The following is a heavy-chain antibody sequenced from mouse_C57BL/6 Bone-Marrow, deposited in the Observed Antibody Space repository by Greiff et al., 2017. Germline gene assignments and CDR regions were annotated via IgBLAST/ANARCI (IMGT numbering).Heavy chain of an antibody. CDR1: EFEFPSYD. V-gene: IGHV5-2*01. J-gene: IGHJ3*01. Sequence: EVQRVESGGGLVQPGESLKLSCESNEFEFPSYDMSWVRKTPEKRLELVAAINSDGGTTYYPDTMERRFIISRDNTKKTLFLQMSSLWSEKTALYYCERHVGGYWGQGTLVTVSA. CDR3: ERHVGGY. CDR2: INSDGGTT.